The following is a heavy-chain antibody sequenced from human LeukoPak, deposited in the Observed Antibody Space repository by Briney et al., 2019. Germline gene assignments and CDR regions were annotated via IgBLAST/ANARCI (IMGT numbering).Heavy chain of an antibody. CDR1: GYTFTGYY. D-gene: IGHD3-22*01. Sequence: ASVKVSCKASGYTFTGYYMHWVRQAPGQGLEWMGRVNPNSGGTNYAQKFQGRVTMTRDTSISTAYMELSRLRSDDTAVYYCARDYYDSSGYADAFDIWGQGTMVTVSS. CDR3: ARDYYDSSGYADAFDI. CDR2: VNPNSGGT. V-gene: IGHV1-2*06. J-gene: IGHJ3*02.